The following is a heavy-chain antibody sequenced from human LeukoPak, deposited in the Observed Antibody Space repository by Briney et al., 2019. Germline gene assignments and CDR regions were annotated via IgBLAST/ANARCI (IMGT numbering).Heavy chain of an antibody. V-gene: IGHV3-23*01. D-gene: IGHD4-17*01. J-gene: IGHJ3*02. CDR2: LSGSGGPT. CDR1: GFTFYDYA. CDR3: AKSYGDYIGAFDI. Sequence: GESLRLSCAASGFTFYDYAMSWVRQAPGKGLEWVSGLSGSGGPTYYADSVKGRFTISRDNSKNTLYLQMNSLRAEDTAVYYCAKSYGDYIGAFDIWGQGTMVTVSS.